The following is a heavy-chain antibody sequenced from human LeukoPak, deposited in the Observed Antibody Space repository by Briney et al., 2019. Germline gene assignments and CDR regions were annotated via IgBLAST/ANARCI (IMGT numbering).Heavy chain of an antibody. CDR2: ISYDGSNK. D-gene: IGHD3-22*01. J-gene: IGHJ6*02. Sequence: GRSLRLSCAASGFTFSSYGMHWVRQAPGKGLEWVAVISYDGSNKYYADSVKGRFTISRDNSKNTLYLQMNSLRAEDTAVYYCAKGVTMIVVGHGMDVWGQGTTVTVSS. V-gene: IGHV3-30*18. CDR1: GFTFSSYG. CDR3: AKGVTMIVVGHGMDV.